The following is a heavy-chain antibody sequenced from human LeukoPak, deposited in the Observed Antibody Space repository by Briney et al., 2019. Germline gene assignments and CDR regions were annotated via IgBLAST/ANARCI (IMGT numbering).Heavy chain of an antibody. CDR1: GYTFTGYY. V-gene: IGHV1-2*02. D-gene: IGHD3-10*01. CDR3: ARERLSVTMVRGVYWFDP. Sequence: GASVKVSCKASGYTFTGYYMHWVRQAPGQGLEWMGWINPNSGGTNYAQKFQGRVTMTRDTSISTAYMELSRPRSYDTAVYYCARERLSVTMVRGVYWFDPWGQGTLVTVSS. CDR2: INPNSGGT. J-gene: IGHJ5*02.